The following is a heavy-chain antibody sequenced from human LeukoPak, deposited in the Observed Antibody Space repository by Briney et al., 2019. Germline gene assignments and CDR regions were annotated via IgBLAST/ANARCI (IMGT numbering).Heavy chain of an antibody. CDR3: ALPLRDGDFYFDY. D-gene: IGHD4-17*01. V-gene: IGHV3-21*01. CDR2: ISSTSYYI. CDR1: GFTFSTYT. Sequence: GGSLRLSCAASGFTFSTYTMNWVRQAPGKGLEWVSSISSTSYYIYYADSAKGRFTISRDNAKNTVFLQMNSLRAEDTAVYYCALPLRDGDFYFDYWGQGALVTVSS. J-gene: IGHJ4*02.